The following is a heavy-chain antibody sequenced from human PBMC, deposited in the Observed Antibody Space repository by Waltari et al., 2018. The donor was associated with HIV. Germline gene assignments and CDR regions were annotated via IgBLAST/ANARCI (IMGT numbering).Heavy chain of an antibody. J-gene: IGHJ4*02. Sequence: GAEVKKPGASVKVSCKASGYISTSYDINWVRQGTGQGLEWMGWMNPNSGNRGYAQKFQGRVTMTRNTSISTVYMELSSLTSEDTAMYYCARGLRFLDDYYFGYWGQGTLLTVSA. CDR1: GYISTSYD. CDR3: ARGLRFLDDYYFGY. V-gene: IGHV1-8*01. D-gene: IGHD3-3*01. CDR2: MNPNSGNR.